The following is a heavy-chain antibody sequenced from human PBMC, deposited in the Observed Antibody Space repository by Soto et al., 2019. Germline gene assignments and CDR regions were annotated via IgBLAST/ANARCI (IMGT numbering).Heavy chain of an antibody. Sequence: QVQLVQSGAEVKKPGSSVKVSCKASGGTFSSYTISWVRQAPGQGLEWMGRIIPILGIANYAQKFQGRVMITADKSTSTAYMELSSLRSEDTAVYYCARDRGSSSPAFYFDYWGQGTLVTVSS. CDR1: GGTFSSYT. CDR3: ARDRGSSSPAFYFDY. D-gene: IGHD6-13*01. J-gene: IGHJ4*02. CDR2: IIPILGIA. V-gene: IGHV1-69*08.